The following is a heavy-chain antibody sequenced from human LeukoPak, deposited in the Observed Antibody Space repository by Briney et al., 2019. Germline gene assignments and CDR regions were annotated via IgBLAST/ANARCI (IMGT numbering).Heavy chain of an antibody. CDR1: GYTFTGYY. Sequence: ASVKVTCKASGYTFTGYYMHWVRQAPGQGLEWMGWINPNSGGTNYAQKFQGRVTMTRDTSISTAYMELSSLRSEGTAVYYCARDRSLYSSTWYVPRGGFDIWGQGTMVTVSS. D-gene: IGHD6-13*01. V-gene: IGHV1-2*02. J-gene: IGHJ3*02. CDR2: INPNSGGT. CDR3: ARDRSLYSSTWYVPRGGFDI.